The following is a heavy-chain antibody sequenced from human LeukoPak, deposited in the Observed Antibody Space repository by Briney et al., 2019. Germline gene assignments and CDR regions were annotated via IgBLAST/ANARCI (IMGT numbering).Heavy chain of an antibody. V-gene: IGHV1-8*01. D-gene: IGHD3-10*01. CDR2: MNPNSGNT. Sequence: GASVKVSCKASRYTFTSYDINWVRQATGQGLEWMGWMNPNSGNTGYAQKFQGRVTMTRNTSISTAYMELSSLRSEDTAVYYCARGRLVRGVIILNWFDPWGQGALVTVSS. CDR3: ARGRLVRGVIILNWFDP. J-gene: IGHJ5*02. CDR1: RYTFTSYD.